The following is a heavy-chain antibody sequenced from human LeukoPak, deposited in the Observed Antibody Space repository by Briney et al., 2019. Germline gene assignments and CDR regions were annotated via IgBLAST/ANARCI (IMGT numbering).Heavy chain of an antibody. D-gene: IGHD6-13*01. CDR3: ARGVSSSWYGTDY. J-gene: IGHJ4*02. CDR1: GASISTSRDY. Sequence: SETLSLTCTVSGASISTSRDYWGWIRQPPGKGLEWIGSIYYIGDTYYNPSLKSRVTMSLDMSKNQLSLKLSSVTAADTAVYYCARGVSSSWYGTDYWGQGTLVTVSS. V-gene: IGHV4-39*07. CDR2: IYYIGDT.